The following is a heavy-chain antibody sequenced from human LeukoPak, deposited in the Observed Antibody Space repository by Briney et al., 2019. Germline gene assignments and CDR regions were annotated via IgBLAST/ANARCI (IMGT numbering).Heavy chain of an antibody. CDR1: GGSIRSYY. Sequence: SSETLSLTCTVSGGSIRSYYWSWIRQPPGKGLEWIGYIYYSGSTNYNPSLKSRVTISIDTSKNQFSLKLSSVTAAGTAVYYCARVYYSSSYDYWYFDLWGQGTLVSVSS. CDR2: IYYSGST. V-gene: IGHV4-59*01. J-gene: IGHJ2*01. CDR3: ARVYYSSSYDYWYFDL. D-gene: IGHD6-13*01.